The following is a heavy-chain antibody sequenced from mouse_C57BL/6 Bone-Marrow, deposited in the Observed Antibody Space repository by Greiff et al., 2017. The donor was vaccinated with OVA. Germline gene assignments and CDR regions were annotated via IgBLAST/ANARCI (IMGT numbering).Heavy chain of an antibody. Sequence: VQLQQPGAELVKPGASVKMSCKASGYTFTSYWITWVKQRPGQGLEWLGDIYPGSGSTNYNEKFKSKATLTVDTSSSTAYMQLSSLTSEDSAVYYCARGDSSGYFPFAYWGQGTLVTVSA. CDR2: IYPGSGST. CDR3: ARGDSSGYFPFAY. D-gene: IGHD3-2*02. V-gene: IGHV1-55*01. J-gene: IGHJ3*01. CDR1: GYTFTSYW.